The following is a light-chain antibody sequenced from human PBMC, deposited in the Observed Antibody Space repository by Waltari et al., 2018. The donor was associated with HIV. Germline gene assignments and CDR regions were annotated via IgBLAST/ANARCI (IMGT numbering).Light chain of an antibody. CDR1: QGISSY. Sequence: DIQLTQSPSFLSASVGDRVNITCRASQGISSYLAWYQQKPGKAPKLRIYAASTLQSGVPSRFSGSGSGTEFTLTISSLQPEDFATYYCQQLNSYPLTFGPGTKVDIK. CDR2: AAS. J-gene: IGKJ3*01. V-gene: IGKV1-9*01. CDR3: QQLNSYPLT.